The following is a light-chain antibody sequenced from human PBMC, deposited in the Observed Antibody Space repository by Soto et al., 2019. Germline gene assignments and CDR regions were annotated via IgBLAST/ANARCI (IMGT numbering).Light chain of an antibody. V-gene: IGKV3-11*01. CDR1: QSVSSY. Sequence: IVLTHSPATLSLSPWETAALSSTSIQSVSSYLAGYQQKPGQAPRLLLYDASTRATGIPARFSGSGSGTDFTLTISSLEPEDFAVYYCQQRSNWPPGGTFGQGTRLEIK. CDR2: DAS. J-gene: IGKJ5*01. CDR3: QQRSNWPPGGT.